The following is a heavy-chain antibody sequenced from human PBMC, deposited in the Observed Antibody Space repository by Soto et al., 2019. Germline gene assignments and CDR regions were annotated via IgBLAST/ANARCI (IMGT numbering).Heavy chain of an antibody. D-gene: IGHD3-16*02. V-gene: IGHV4-39*01. CDR2: FYYSGST. CDR3: ARAIWGSYRYRFEY. CDR1: GGSISSSSYY. J-gene: IGHJ4*02. Sequence: SETLSLTCTVSGGSISSSSYYWGWIRQPPGKGLEWIGSFYYSGSTYFNPSLKSRVTMSVDTSKNQFSLRLSSVTAADTAVYYCARAIWGSYRYRFEYWGQGTLVTVSS.